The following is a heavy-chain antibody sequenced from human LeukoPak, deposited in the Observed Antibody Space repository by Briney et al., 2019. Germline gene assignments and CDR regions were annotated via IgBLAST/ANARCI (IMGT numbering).Heavy chain of an antibody. Sequence: ASVTVSCKASGYTFTSYDINWVRQAPGQGLEWMGWMNPNSGNTGYAQKFQGRVTMTRNTSISTAYMELSSLRSEDTAVYYCARSYYDSSGYYQTFDPWGQGTLVTVSS. J-gene: IGHJ5*02. D-gene: IGHD3-22*01. V-gene: IGHV1-8*01. CDR3: ARSYYDSSGYYQTFDP. CDR2: MNPNSGNT. CDR1: GYTFTSYD.